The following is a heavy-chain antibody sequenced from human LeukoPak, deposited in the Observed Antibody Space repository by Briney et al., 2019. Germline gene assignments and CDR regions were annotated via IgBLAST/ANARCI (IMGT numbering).Heavy chain of an antibody. CDR1: GFTFSSYE. J-gene: IGHJ4*02. D-gene: IGHD1-26*01. CDR3: ARDSWELLSPNPLEY. CDR2: ISSSGSTI. V-gene: IGHV3-48*03. Sequence: GGSLRLSCAASGFTFSSYEMNWVRQAPGKGLEWVSYISSSGSTIYYADSVRGRFTISRDNSKNTLYLQMNSLRAEDTAVYYCARDSWELLSPNPLEYWGQGTLVTVSS.